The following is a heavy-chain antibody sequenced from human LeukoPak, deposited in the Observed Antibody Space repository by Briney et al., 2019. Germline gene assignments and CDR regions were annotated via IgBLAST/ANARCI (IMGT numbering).Heavy chain of an antibody. Sequence: GGSLRLSCAVSGFTFSDYYMSWVRQAPGKGLEWLSYISGSGSSTYYADSVRGRFTISRDNSQNSLYLQMNSLRTEDTAVYYCAKRRDYFDHWGQGALVTVSS. CDR1: GFTFSDYY. J-gene: IGHJ4*02. V-gene: IGHV3-11*01. CDR3: AKRRDYFDH. CDR2: ISGSGSST.